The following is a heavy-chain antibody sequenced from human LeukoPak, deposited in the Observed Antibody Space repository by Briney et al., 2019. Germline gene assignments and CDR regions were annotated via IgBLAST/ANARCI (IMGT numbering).Heavy chain of an antibody. CDR3: ARGRGGDYVPSRFDY. Sequence: PSETLSLTCTVSGASVSSGGYYWSWIRQPPGKGLEWIGYIYYSGSTNYNPSLKSRVTISVDTSKNQFSLKVNSVTAADTAVYYCARGRGGDYVPSRFDYWGQGTLVTVSS. J-gene: IGHJ4*02. V-gene: IGHV4-61*08. CDR1: GASVSSGGYY. CDR2: IYYSGST. D-gene: IGHD4-17*01.